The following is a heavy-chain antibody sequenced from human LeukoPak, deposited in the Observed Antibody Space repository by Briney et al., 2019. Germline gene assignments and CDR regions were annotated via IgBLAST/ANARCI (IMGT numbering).Heavy chain of an antibody. D-gene: IGHD4-17*01. J-gene: IGHJ4*02. CDR2: IYYSGST. CDR3: TRVMIGYGDYGGGVGDY. CDR1: GGSISSYY. Sequence: PSETLSLTCTVSGGSISSYYWSWIRQPPGKGLEWIGYIYYSGSTYYNPSLKSRVTISVDTSKNQFSLKLSSVTAADTAVYYCTRVMIGYGDYGGGVGDYWGQGTLVTVS. V-gene: IGHV4-59*12.